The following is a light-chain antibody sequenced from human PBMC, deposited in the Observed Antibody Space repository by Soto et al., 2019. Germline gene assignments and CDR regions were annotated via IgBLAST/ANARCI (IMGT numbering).Light chain of an antibody. Sequence: DIVMTQSPDSLAVSLGEGASINCKSSQTILYNSNNKTYLAWYQQSPGQPPKLLIYWASTRESGVPDRFSGSGSGTDFTLNISSLQAEDVAVYYCQQYYTPPRTFVQGTKVEIK. CDR2: WAS. CDR3: QQYYTPPRT. CDR1: QTILYNSNNKTY. J-gene: IGKJ1*01. V-gene: IGKV4-1*01.